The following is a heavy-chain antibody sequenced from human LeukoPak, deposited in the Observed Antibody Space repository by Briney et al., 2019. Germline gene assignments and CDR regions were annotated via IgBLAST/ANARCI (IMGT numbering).Heavy chain of an antibody. CDR1: GYTFTSYD. D-gene: IGHD2-21*01. CDR3: ARGRDVVWFDP. CDR2: MNLNSRSK. V-gene: IGHV1-8*01. Sequence: ASVKVSCKASGYTFTSYDVKSVPQATGQRLEWMGWMNLNSRSKGYAQKFQGRVTMTRNTSINTAYIELSSLRSEDTGVYYCARGRDVVWFDPWGQGTLVTVSS. J-gene: IGHJ5*02.